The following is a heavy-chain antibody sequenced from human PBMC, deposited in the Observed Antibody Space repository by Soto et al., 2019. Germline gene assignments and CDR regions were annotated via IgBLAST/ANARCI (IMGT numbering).Heavy chain of an antibody. CDR3: AKATTAMAIQMNYFDY. Sequence: QVQLVESGGGVVQPGRSLRLSCAASGFTFGSYGMHWVRQAPGKGLEWVAVISYDGSNKYYADSVKGRFTISRDNSKNTLYLQMNSLRAEDTAVYYCAKATTAMAIQMNYFDYWGQGTLVTVSS. CDR1: GFTFGSYG. V-gene: IGHV3-30*18. J-gene: IGHJ4*02. CDR2: ISYDGSNK. D-gene: IGHD5-18*01.